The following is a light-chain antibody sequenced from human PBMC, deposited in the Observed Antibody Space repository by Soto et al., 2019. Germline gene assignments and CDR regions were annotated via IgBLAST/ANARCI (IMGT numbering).Light chain of an antibody. V-gene: IGKV4-1*01. CDR3: QQYYTSPPT. CDR2: WAS. CDR1: QSVLYSSNNKNY. Sequence: DIVMTQSPDSLAVSLGERATINCKSSQSVLYSSNNKNYLAWYQQKPGQPPKLLIYWASSRESGVPDRFSGSGSGADFTLTISSLQAEDVAVYYCQQYYTSPPTFGQGTELESK. J-gene: IGKJ2*01.